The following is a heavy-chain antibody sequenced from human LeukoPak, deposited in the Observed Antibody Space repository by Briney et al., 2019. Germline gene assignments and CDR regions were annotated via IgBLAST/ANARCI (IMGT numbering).Heavy chain of an antibody. CDR2: IYTSGST. V-gene: IGHV4-4*07. Sequence: SETLSLTCTVSGGSTSSYYWSWIRQPAGKGLEWIGRIYTSGSTNYNPSLKSRVTMSVDTSKNQFSPKLSSVTAADTAVYYCARDRSSSWYNWFDPWGQGTLVTVSS. CDR3: ARDRSSSWYNWFDP. CDR1: GGSTSSYY. D-gene: IGHD6-13*01. J-gene: IGHJ5*02.